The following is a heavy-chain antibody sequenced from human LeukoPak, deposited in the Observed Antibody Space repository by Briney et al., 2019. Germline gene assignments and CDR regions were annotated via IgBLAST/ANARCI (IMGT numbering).Heavy chain of an antibody. J-gene: IGHJ4*02. CDR1: GGSFSGYY. Sequence: SETLSLTCAVYGGSFSGYYWSWIRQPPGKGLEWIGEINHSGSTNYNPSLKSRVTISLDTSKNQFSLKLSSVTAADTAVYYCANSIDFDYGDYYFDYWGQGALVTISS. D-gene: IGHD4-17*01. CDR2: INHSGST. CDR3: ANSIDFDYGDYYFDY. V-gene: IGHV4-34*01.